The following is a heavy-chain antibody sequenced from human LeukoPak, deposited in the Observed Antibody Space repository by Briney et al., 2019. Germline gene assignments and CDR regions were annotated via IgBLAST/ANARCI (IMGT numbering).Heavy chain of an antibody. CDR3: ARAPTVTFFDY. CDR1: GGSISSSSYY. D-gene: IGHD4-17*01. CDR2: IYYSGST. J-gene: IGHJ4*02. Sequence: NSSETLSLTCTVSGGSISSSSYYWGWIRQPPGKGLEWIGSIYYSGSTYYNPSLKSRVTISVDTSKNQFSLKLSSVTAADTAVYYCARAPTVTFFDYWGQGTLVTVSS. V-gene: IGHV4-39*01.